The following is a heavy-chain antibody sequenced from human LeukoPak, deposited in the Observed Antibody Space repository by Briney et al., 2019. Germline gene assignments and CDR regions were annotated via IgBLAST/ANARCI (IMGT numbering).Heavy chain of an antibody. Sequence: PSETLSLTCAVYGGSFSGYFWSWIRQPPGKGLEWIGEVNHSGSTNYNPSLKSRVTISVDTSKNQFSLKLNSVTAADTAVYYCARVFYYDSSGYYPGDAFDIWGQGTMVTVSS. J-gene: IGHJ3*02. CDR2: VNHSGST. CDR1: GGSFSGYF. CDR3: ARVFYYDSSGYYPGDAFDI. V-gene: IGHV4-34*01. D-gene: IGHD3-22*01.